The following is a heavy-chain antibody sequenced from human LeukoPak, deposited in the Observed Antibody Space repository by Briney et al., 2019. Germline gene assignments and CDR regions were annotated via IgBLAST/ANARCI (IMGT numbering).Heavy chain of an antibody. CDR3: ARDKGSSFLSSFDY. CDR2: ISGSTTDI. CDR1: GFTFTAYT. D-gene: IGHD6-6*01. V-gene: IGHV3-21*01. J-gene: IGHJ4*02. Sequence: GGSLRLSCAASGFTFTAYTINWVRQAPGKGLEWVSYISGSTTDIYYADSVKGRFTISRDNAKRSVYLQMNSLGVEDTAVYYCARDKGSSFLSSFDYWGQGTLVTVSS.